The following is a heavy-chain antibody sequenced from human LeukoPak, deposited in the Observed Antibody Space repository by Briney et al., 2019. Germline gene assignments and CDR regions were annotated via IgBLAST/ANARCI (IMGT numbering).Heavy chain of an antibody. CDR3: ARGHLTPTLFDY. CDR1: GASVSSYY. Sequence: SETQSLTCTVSGASVSSYYWSWIRQPPGKELEWIGYIYFSGSTNYTPSLKSRVTISVDTSKNQFSLKLSSVTAADTAVYYCARGHLTPTLFDYWGQGTLVTLSS. J-gene: IGHJ4*02. CDR2: IYFSGST. V-gene: IGHV4-59*02.